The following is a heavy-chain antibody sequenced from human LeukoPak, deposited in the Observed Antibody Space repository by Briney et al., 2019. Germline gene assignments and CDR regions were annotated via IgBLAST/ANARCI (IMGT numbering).Heavy chain of an antibody. CDR1: GITLSNYG. V-gene: IGHV3-23*01. J-gene: IGHJ4*02. Sequence: GGSLRLSCAVSGITLSNYGMSWVRQAPGKGLEWVAGISGSGGGTNSAASVKGRFTISRDNSKNTRYLQMNRLRAEDTAGYFCAKRGVVIRVILGGFQQEAYYLDSWGQGAQGNLPS. CDR2: ISGSGGGT. CDR3: AKRGVVIRVILGGFQQEAYYLDS. D-gene: IGHD3-22*01.